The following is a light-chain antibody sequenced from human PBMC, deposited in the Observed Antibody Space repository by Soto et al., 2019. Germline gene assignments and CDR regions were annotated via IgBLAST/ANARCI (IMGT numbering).Light chain of an antibody. Sequence: QSVLTQPPSVSGAPGQTVTISCAGSTSNFGAGYDVHWYQQFPRTAPRLFIFGNNNRPSGVPDRFSGSKSATSASLAIPGLQAEDEADYSCQSYDISLSAYVFGTGTKVTVL. CDR3: QSYDISLSAYV. CDR1: TSNFGAGYD. V-gene: IGLV1-40*01. J-gene: IGLJ1*01. CDR2: GNN.